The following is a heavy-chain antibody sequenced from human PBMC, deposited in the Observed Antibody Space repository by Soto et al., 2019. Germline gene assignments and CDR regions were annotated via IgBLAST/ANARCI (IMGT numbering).Heavy chain of an antibody. D-gene: IGHD3-10*01. J-gene: IGHJ4*02. CDR2: IGSTGETT. Sequence: GGSLRLSCLASGFTFSSCAMHWVRQAPGKGLEYVSVIGSTGETTFYADSMKGRFTISRDNSKNTVYLQMSSLRAEDTAMYYCVKGRPLWLIDYWGQGTLVTVSS. CDR3: VKGRPLWLIDY. CDR1: GFTFSSCA. V-gene: IGHV3-64D*06.